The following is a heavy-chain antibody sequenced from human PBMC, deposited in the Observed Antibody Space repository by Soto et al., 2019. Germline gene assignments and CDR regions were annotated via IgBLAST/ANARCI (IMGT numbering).Heavy chain of an antibody. V-gene: IGHV1-69*02. J-gene: IGHJ4*02. Sequence: QVQLVQSGAEVKKPGSSVKVSCTASGDTFNFYTISWVRQAPGQGLEWMGRTIPMLGMADYPQKFQGRVTSSADKSTSTVYMTLPRLRSEYTDVYYLATNYGSGSTAFDYWGQGTLVTVSS. CDR1: GDTFNFYT. CDR3: ATNYGSGSTAFDY. D-gene: IGHD3-10*01. CDR2: TIPMLGMA.